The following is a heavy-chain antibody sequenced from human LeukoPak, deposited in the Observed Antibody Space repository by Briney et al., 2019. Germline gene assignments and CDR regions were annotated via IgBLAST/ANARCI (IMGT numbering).Heavy chain of an antibody. J-gene: IGHJ5*02. CDR3: ARGPAVLDP. Sequence: SQTLSLTCAISGDSVSSNSAAWNWIRQSPSRGLEWLGRTYYRSKWFSAYAVSVKSRIIINPDTSKNRFSLQLNSVTPEDTAVYYWARGPAVLDPWGQGTLVTVSS. CDR2: TYYRSKWFS. CDR1: GDSVSSNSAA. D-gene: IGHD2-2*01. V-gene: IGHV6-1*01.